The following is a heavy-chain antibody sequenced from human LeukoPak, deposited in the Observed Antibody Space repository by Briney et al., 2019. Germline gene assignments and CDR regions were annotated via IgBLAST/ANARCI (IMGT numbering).Heavy chain of an antibody. Sequence: GGSLRLSCAASGFTFSSYWMHWVRQDPGQGLVWVSHIDGDGRITNYGDSVKGRFTISRDNAKNILYLQMNSLRAEDTAVYYCARDSPRTGPWGQGILVTVSS. D-gene: IGHD1-1*01. CDR3: ARDSPRTGP. CDR2: IDGDGRIT. J-gene: IGHJ5*02. V-gene: IGHV3-74*01. CDR1: GFTFSSYW.